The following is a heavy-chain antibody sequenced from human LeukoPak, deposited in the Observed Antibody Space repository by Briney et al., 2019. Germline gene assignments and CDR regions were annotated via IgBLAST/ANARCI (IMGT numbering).Heavy chain of an antibody. CDR1: GFTFSRYA. Sequence: PGGSLRLSCVASGFTFSRYAMNWVRQTPGKRLEWISLIGTDEARTHCADSVKGRFIISRDNSKNTLFLQMYSVRTEDTAVYYCAKDLDSTDLYDNADWGQGTLVTVSS. V-gene: IGHV3-23*01. CDR2: IGTDEART. J-gene: IGHJ1*01. D-gene: IGHD2/OR15-2a*01. CDR3: AKDLDSTDLYDNAD.